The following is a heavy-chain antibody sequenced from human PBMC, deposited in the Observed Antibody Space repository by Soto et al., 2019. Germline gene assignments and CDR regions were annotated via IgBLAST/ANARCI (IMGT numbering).Heavy chain of an antibody. CDR1: RGSFSGFY. CDR3: ARGRGYVYGSNFYGLDV. J-gene: IGHJ6*02. V-gene: IGHV4-34*01. Sequence: SETLSLTCGVYRGSFSGFYWSWVRQTPGGGLEWIGEINHSGTTNYNPSFQNRVTISVDKSTNNFSLKMTSVTAADAAVYYCARGRGYVYGSNFYGLDVWGHGTTVTVSS. D-gene: IGHD6-25*01. CDR2: INHSGTT.